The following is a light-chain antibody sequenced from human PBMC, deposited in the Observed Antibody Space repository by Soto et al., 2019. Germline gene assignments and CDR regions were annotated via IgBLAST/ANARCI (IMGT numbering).Light chain of an antibody. CDR3: ETWDSNTRM. CDR2: LEGSGSY. Sequence: QSVLTQSSSASASLGSSVKLTCTLSSGHRSYVIAWHQQQPGKAPRYLMKLEGSGSYNKGSGVPDRFSGSSSGADRYLTISNLQFEDEADYYCETWDSNTRMFGGGAKLTVL. CDR1: SGHRSYV. J-gene: IGLJ3*02. V-gene: IGLV4-60*02.